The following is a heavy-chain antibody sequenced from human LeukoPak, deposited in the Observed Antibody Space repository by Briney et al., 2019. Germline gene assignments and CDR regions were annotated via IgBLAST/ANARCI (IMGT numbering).Heavy chain of an antibody. Sequence: GGSLRLSCAPSGFTFSRYWMTWVRQTPEKGLEWVASIKDDGRQKYYVDSVKGRFTVSRDNAKNSAYLQMDSLSVEDTALYYCARDASRGFDTWGQGTLVTVSS. D-gene: IGHD5-24*01. CDR2: IKDDGRQK. J-gene: IGHJ4*02. V-gene: IGHV3-7*01. CDR1: GFTFSRYW. CDR3: ARDASRGFDT.